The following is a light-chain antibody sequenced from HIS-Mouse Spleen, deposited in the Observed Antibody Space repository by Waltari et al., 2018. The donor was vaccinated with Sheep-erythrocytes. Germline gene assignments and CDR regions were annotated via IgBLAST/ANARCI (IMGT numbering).Light chain of an antibody. CDR1: SSDVGSYNL. V-gene: IGLV2-23*01. CDR2: EGM. CDR3: CSYAGSSTYVV. J-gene: IGLJ2*01. Sequence: QSALTQPASVSGSPGQSITISCTGTSSDVGSYNLVSWYQHHPGKAPQLMSYEGMKRASWVSNRFSGSKSGNTASLTISGLQAEDEADYYCCSYAGSSTYVVFGGGTKLTVL.